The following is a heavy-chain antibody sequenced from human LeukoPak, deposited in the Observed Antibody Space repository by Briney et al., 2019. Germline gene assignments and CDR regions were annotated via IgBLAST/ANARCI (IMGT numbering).Heavy chain of an antibody. CDR2: INHSGST. D-gene: IGHD6-13*01. CDR1: GGSFSGYY. Sequence: SETLSLTCAVYGGSFSGYYWSWIRQPPGKGLEWIGEINHSGSTNYNPSLKSRVTISVDASKNQFSLKLRSVTAAGTAVYYCARGGTAAAFGWFDPWGQGTLVTVSS. J-gene: IGHJ5*02. CDR3: ARGGTAAAFGWFDP. V-gene: IGHV4-34*01.